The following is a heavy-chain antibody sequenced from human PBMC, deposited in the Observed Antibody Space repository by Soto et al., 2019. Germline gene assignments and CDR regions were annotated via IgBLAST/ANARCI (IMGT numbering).Heavy chain of an antibody. J-gene: IGHJ5*02. CDR2: INHSGST. D-gene: IGHD3-10*01. Sequence: QVQLQQWGAGLLKPSETLSLTCAVYGGSFSGYYWSWIRQPPGKGLEWIGEINHSGSTNYNPSLKGRVTISVDTSKNQFSLKLSSVTAADTAVYYCARNRIRVWFGELSYFDPWGQGTLVTVSS. V-gene: IGHV4-34*01. CDR3: ARNRIRVWFGELSYFDP. CDR1: GGSFSGYY.